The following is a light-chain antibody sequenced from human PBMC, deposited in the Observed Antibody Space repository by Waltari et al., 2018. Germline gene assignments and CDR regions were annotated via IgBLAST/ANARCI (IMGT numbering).Light chain of an antibody. CDR1: SSDIGGYHY. CDR2: DVS. J-gene: IGLJ3*02. Sequence: QSALTQPRSVSGSPGQSVTISCTGASSDIGGYHYVSWYQQHPGKAPKLMIYDVSKRPSWVSDRFSCSKSGNTASLTISGLQAEDETDYYCCSYAGSYTWVFGGGTKLTVL. V-gene: IGLV2-11*01. CDR3: CSYAGSYTWV.